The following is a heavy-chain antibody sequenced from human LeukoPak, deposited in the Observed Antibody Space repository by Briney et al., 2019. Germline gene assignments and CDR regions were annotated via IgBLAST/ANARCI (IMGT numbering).Heavy chain of an antibody. CDR3: ARENSGSYREFDY. V-gene: IGHV4-4*07. CDR1: GGSISSYY. J-gene: IGHJ4*02. CDR2: IYTRGSI. D-gene: IGHD1-26*01. Sequence: SETLSLTCTVSGGSISSYYWSWIRQPAGKGLEWIGRIYTRGSINYNASLKSRVSMSVDTSKNQFSLKLSSVTAADTAVFYGARENSGSYREFDYWGQGTLVTVSS.